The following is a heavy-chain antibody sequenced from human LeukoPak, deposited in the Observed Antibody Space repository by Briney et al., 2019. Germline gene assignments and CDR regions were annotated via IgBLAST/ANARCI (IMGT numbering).Heavy chain of an antibody. V-gene: IGHV4-59*11. D-gene: IGHD1-14*01. CDR2: IFHSGST. J-gene: IGHJ4*02. CDR3: VRTNPWDLTYYFDY. CDR1: GGSIKSHF. Sequence: PSETLSLTCTVSGGSIKSHFWSWVRQPPGKRLEWIGYIFHSGSTSYNPSLKSRVTISVDTSKNQFSLRLTSVTAADTAVYYCVRTNPWDLTYYFDYWGQGTLVTVSS.